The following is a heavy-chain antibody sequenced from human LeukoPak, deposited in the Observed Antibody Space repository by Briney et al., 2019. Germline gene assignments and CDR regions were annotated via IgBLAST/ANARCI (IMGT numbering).Heavy chain of an antibody. D-gene: IGHD3-9*01. CDR3: AQVLRYFDWLLSA. CDR2: MNPNSGNT. CDR1: GYTFTSYD. Sequence: PKASVKVSCKASGYTFTSYDINWVRQATGQGLEWMGWMNPNSGNTGYAQKFQGRVTMTRNTSISTAYMELSRLRSDDTAVYYCAQVLRYFDWLLSAWGQGTLVAVSS. V-gene: IGHV1-8*01. J-gene: IGHJ5*02.